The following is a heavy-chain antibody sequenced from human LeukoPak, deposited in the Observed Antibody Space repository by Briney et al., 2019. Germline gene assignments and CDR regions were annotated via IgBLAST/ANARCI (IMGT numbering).Heavy chain of an antibody. CDR3: ARDIAARPDNWFDP. J-gene: IGHJ5*02. CDR2: IYYSGST. CDR1: GGSISSSSYY. V-gene: IGHV4-39*01. Sequence: PSETMSLTCTVSGGSISSSSYYWGWIRQPPGKGLEWIGSIYYSGSTYYNPSLKSRVTISVDTSKNQFSLKLSSVTAADTAVYYCARDIAARPDNWFDPWGQGTLVTVSS. D-gene: IGHD6-6*01.